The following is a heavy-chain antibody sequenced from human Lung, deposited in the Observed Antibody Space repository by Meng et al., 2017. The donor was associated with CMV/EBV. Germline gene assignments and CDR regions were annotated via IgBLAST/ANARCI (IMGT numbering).Heavy chain of an antibody. Sequence: ASVXVSCKASGYTFTSYGISWVRQAPGQGLEWMGWISAYNGNTNYAQKLQGRVTMTTDTSTSTAYMELRSLRSDDTAVYYCARECYDCWCGCAPHGYSHYGRDDWGQGTPVTVSS. CDR2: ISAYNGNT. CDR1: GYTFTSYG. D-gene: IGHD3-3*01. J-gene: IGHJ6*02. CDR3: ARECYDCWCGCAPHGYSHYGRDD. V-gene: IGHV1-18*04.